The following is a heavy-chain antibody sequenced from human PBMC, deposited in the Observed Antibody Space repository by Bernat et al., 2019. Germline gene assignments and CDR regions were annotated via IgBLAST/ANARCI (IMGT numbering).Heavy chain of an antibody. CDR1: GFTFSNAW. Sequence: EVQLVESGGGLVKPGGSLRLSCAASGFTFSNAWMNWVRQAPGKGLEWVGRIKSKTDGGTTDYAAPVKGRFTISRDDSKNTLYLQMNSLKTGDTVVYYCTTEEGATTYFDYWGQGTLVTVSS. D-gene: IGHD1-26*01. V-gene: IGHV3-15*07. J-gene: IGHJ4*02. CDR2: IKSKTDGGTT. CDR3: TTEEGATTYFDY.